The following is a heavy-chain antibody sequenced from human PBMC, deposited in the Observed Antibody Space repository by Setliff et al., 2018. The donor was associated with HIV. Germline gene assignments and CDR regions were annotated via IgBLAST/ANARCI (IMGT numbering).Heavy chain of an antibody. Sequence: GASVKVSCKISGYTFTAYYIYWVRQAPGHGLELMGRIHPNTGSTNYLQKFQGRVSITRDTSMSTVYMTLTGLTSDDTAVYYCAKQGYADSLYAFDVWGQGTMVTVSS. D-gene: IGHD3-16*01. J-gene: IGHJ3*01. CDR2: IHPNTGST. V-gene: IGHV1-2*06. CDR1: GYTFTAYY. CDR3: AKQGYADSLYAFDV.